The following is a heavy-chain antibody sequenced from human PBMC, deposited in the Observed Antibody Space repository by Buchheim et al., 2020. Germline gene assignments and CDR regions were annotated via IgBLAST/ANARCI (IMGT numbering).Heavy chain of an antibody. CDR2: IYYSGST. CDR1: GGSISSGGYS. CDR3: ARDQGLASGSGNRDAFDI. Sequence: QVQLQESGPGLVKPSQTLSLTCAVSGGSISSGGYSWSWIRQPPGKGLEWIGYIYYSGSTYYNPSLKSRLTISVDTSKNQFALKLSSVTAADTAVYYCARDQGLASGSGNRDAFDIWGQGT. D-gene: IGHD3-10*01. J-gene: IGHJ3*02. V-gene: IGHV4-30-4*07.